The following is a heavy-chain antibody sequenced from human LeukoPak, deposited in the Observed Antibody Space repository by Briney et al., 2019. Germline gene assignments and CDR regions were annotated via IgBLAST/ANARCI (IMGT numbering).Heavy chain of an antibody. J-gene: IGHJ4*02. CDR1: GYTFTSYG. V-gene: IGHV1-18*01. CDR2: ISAYNGNT. D-gene: IGHD6-13*01. Sequence: ASVKVSCKASGYTFTSYGISWVRQAPGQGLEWMGWISAYNGNTNYAQKLQGRVTMTTDTSTSTAYMELRSLRSDDTAVYYCARPTYSSSWYYFDYWGQGTLVTVSS. CDR3: ARPTYSSSWYYFDY.